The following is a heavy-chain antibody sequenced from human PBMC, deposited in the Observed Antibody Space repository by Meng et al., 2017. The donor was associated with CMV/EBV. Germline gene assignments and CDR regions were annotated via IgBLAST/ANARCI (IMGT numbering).Heavy chain of an antibody. CDR3: AKGGDFWSGSNFDY. CDR2: ISGGGGST. Sequence: GGSLRLSCAASGFTFSSYAMSWVRQAPGKGLEWVSAISGGGGSTYYADSVKGRFTISRDNSKNKLYLQMNSLRAEDTAIYYCAKGGDFWSGSNFDYWGQGTLVTVSS. D-gene: IGHD3-3*01. CDR1: GFTFSSYA. J-gene: IGHJ4*02. V-gene: IGHV3-23*01.